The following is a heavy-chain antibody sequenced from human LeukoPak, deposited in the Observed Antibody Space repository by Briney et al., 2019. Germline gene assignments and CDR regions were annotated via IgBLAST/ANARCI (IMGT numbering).Heavy chain of an antibody. CDR3: ARGLRGRGRYYYYYYYMDV. D-gene: IGHD3-16*01. CDR1: GYTFTSYD. J-gene: IGHJ6*03. Sequence: GASVKVSCKASGYTFTSYDINWVRQATGQGLEWMGWMNPNSGNTGYAQKFQGRVTITRNTSISTAYMELSSLRSEDTAVYYCARGLRGRGRYYYYYYYMDVWGKGTTVTVSS. V-gene: IGHV1-8*03. CDR2: MNPNSGNT.